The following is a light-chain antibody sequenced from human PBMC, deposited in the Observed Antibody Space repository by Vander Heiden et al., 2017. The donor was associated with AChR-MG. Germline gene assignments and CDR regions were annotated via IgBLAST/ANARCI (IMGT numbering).Light chain of an antibody. V-gene: IGKV4-1*01. CDR3: QQYYSTPYT. CDR2: WAS. CDR1: QSVLYSSNNKNY. Sequence: DLVMTQSPDSLAVSLGERATINCKSSQSVLYSSNNKNYFAWYQQKPGQPPKLLIYWASTRESGVPDRFSGSGSGTDFTLTISSLQAADVAVYYCQQYYSTPYTFGQGTKLEIK. J-gene: IGKJ2*01.